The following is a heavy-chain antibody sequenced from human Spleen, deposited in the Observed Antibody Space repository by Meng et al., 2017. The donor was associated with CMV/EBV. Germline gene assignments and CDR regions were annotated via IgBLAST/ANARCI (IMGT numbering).Heavy chain of an antibody. CDR2: IYHSGST. CDR1: CISSSNW. Sequence: CISSSNWWSWVRQPPGKGLEWIGEIYHSGSTNYNPSLKSRVTISVDKSKNQFSLKLSSVTAADTAVYYCAIWKDYDSSGYARDAFDIWGQGTMVTVSS. CDR3: AIWKDYDSSGYARDAFDI. J-gene: IGHJ3*02. D-gene: IGHD3-22*01. V-gene: IGHV4-4*02.